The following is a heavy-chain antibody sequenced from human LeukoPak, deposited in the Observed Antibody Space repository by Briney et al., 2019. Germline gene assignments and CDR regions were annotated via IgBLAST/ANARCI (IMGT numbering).Heavy chain of an antibody. V-gene: IGHV4-39*07. CDR1: GGSISSSSYY. CDR3: ARRPGWGAYYYYYYMDV. Sequence: SETLSLTCTVSGGSISSSSYYWGWIRQPPGKGLEWIGEINHSGSTNYNPSLKSRVTISVDTSKNQFSLKLSSVTAADTAVYYCARRPGWGAYYYYYYMDVWGKGTTVTISS. CDR2: INHSGST. D-gene: IGHD3-16*01. J-gene: IGHJ6*03.